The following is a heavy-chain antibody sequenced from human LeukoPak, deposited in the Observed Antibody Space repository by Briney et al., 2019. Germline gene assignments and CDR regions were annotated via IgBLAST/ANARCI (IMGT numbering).Heavy chain of an antibody. CDR3: ARDDSSGYYAY. D-gene: IGHD3-22*01. CDR2: IYYSGST. V-gene: IGHV4-59*12. J-gene: IGHJ4*02. Sequence: PSETLSLTCTVSGGSISGYYWSWIRQPPGKGLEWIGYIYYSGSTSYNPSLTSRVTISIDTSKNQFSLKLSSVTAADTAVYYCARDDSSGYYAYWGQGTLVTVSS. CDR1: GGSISGYY.